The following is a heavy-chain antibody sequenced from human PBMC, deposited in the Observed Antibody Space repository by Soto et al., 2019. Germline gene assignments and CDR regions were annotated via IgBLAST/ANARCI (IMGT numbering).Heavy chain of an antibody. CDR1: GFTFGDSA. CDR3: GSSTSGWYFD. Sequence: EVQLVESGGGMVQPGGSLKLSCAASGFTFGDSAVLWVRQASGKGLEWLGRMGSGGNNYATVYAASVKGRLIISRDDSNNMAYLQMDSLKTEDTAVYYCGSSTSGWYFDWGQGTLVTVSS. J-gene: IGHJ4*02. CDR2: MGSGGNNYAT. D-gene: IGHD6-19*01. V-gene: IGHV3-73*01.